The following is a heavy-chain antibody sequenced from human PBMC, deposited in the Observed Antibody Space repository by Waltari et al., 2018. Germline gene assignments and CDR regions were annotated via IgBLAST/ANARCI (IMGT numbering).Heavy chain of an antibody. CDR3: ARLPGEGEDY. CDR1: GYSISSGYY. V-gene: IGHV4-38-2*01. Sequence: QVQLQESGPGLVKPSETLSLTCAVSGYSISSGYYWGWIRQPPGKGLEWIGSIYHSGSTYYNPSLKSRVTISVDTSKNQVSLKLSSVTAADTAVYYCARLPGEGEDYWGQGTLVTVSS. J-gene: IGHJ4*02. D-gene: IGHD3-10*01. CDR2: IYHSGST.